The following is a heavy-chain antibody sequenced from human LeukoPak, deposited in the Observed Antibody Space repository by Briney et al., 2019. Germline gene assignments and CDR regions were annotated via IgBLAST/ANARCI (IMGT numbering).Heavy chain of an antibody. CDR3: AKDRDTSGFEH. CDR2: ITGDGGRT. J-gene: IGHJ1*01. D-gene: IGHD3-22*01. CDR1: GFTFDDYA. V-gene: IGHV3-43*02. Sequence: PGGSLRLSCAASGFTFDDYAIHWVRQPPGKGLEWVSFITGDGGRTYYADSVKDRFAISRDNSKNSLYLQMNSLRTEDTALYYCAKDRDTSGFEHWGQGTLVTVSS.